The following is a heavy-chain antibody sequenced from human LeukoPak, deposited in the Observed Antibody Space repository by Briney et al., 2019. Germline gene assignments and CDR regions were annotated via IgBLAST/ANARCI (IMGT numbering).Heavy chain of an antibody. Sequence: ASVKVSCKASGYTFTGCYMHWVRQAPGQGLEWMGWINPNSGGTNYAQKFQGRVTMTRDTSISTAYMELSRLRSDDTAVYYCARDDIVVVPAASRAKLNYYYYYGMDVWGQGTTVTVSS. CDR2: INPNSGGT. CDR1: GYTFTGCY. V-gene: IGHV1-2*02. D-gene: IGHD2-2*01. CDR3: ARDDIVVVPAASRAKLNYYYYYGMDV. J-gene: IGHJ6*02.